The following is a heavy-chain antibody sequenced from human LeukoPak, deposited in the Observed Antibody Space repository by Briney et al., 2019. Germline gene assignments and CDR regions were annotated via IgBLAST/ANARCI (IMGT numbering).Heavy chain of an antibody. J-gene: IGHJ5*02. V-gene: IGHV4-34*01. D-gene: IGHD2-21*01. CDR3: ARHSYSANWFDP. CDR2: INHSGST. Sequence: PSETLSLTCAVYGGSFSTYYWSWIRRPPGKGLEWIGEINHSGSTNYNPSLKSRVTTSVDTSKNQFSLKLNSVTAADTAVYYCARHSYSANWFDPWGQGTLVTVSS. CDR1: GGSFSTYY.